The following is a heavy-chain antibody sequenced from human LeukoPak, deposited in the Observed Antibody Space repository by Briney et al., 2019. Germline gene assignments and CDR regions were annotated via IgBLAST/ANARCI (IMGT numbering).Heavy chain of an antibody. D-gene: IGHD1-26*01. J-gene: IGHJ6*03. Sequence: GGSLRLSCAASGFTFNSYSMNWVRQAPGKGLEWVSSISGSNSYIYYADSMKGRFTISRDNAKNSLYLQMNSLRAEDTAVYYCARDRVGARSHYYYYMDVWGKGTTVTISS. CDR2: ISGSNSYI. V-gene: IGHV3-21*01. CDR3: ARDRVGARSHYYYYMDV. CDR1: GFTFNSYS.